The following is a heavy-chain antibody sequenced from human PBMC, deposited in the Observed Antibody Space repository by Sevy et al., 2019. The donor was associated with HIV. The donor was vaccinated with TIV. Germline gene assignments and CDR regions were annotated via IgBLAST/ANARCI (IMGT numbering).Heavy chain of an antibody. V-gene: IGHV3-72*01. CDR2: TRNKADGYTT. CDR3: STHAGIAAAGRVFDY. CDR1: GFTFSDHY. J-gene: IGHJ4*02. Sequence: GGSLRLSCAVSGFTFSDHYMEWVRQAPGKGLEWVGRTRNKADGYTTEYAASVKGRFTISRDDSENSLYLQMNSLKTEDTAVYYCSTHAGIAAAGRVFDYWGQGALVTVSS. D-gene: IGHD6-13*01.